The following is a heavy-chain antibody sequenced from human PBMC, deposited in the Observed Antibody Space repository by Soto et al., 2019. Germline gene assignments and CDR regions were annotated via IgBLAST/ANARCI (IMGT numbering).Heavy chain of an antibody. D-gene: IGHD1-26*01. CDR1: GYTLTELS. CDR2: FDPEDGET. J-gene: IGHJ4*02. CDR3: ATAFGNSGSYLMQLDY. V-gene: IGHV1-24*01. Sequence: EASVKVSCKVSGYTLTELSMHWVRQAPGKGLEWMGGFDPEDGETIHAQKFQGRVIMTEDTSTDTAYMELSSLRSEDTAVYYCATAFGNSGSYLMQLDYWGQGTLVTVSS.